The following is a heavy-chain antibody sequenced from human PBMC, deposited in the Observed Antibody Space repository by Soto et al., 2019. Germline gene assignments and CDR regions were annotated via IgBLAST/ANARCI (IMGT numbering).Heavy chain of an antibody. CDR1: GFLFNTYA. CDR2: LSHDGSRS. J-gene: IGHJ6*02. D-gene: IGHD3-9*01. V-gene: IGHV3-30-3*01. Sequence: QVHLVDSGGGVVQPGRSLRLSCTTSGFLFNTYAMHWVRQAPGKGLEWVAVLSHDGSRSYYADSVKGRFTISRDNSKNPLYLQMNSLTTEDTAVYYCARPGSGYDVLTGQYFYYYHTVDVLGQGTTVTVSS. CDR3: ARPGSGYDVLTGQYFYYYHTVDV.